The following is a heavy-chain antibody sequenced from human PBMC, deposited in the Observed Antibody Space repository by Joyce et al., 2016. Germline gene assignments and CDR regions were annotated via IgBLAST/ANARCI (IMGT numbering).Heavy chain of an antibody. CDR2: IYPADSDT. Sequence: EVQLVQSGAEVKKHGESLKISCKGSGYSFDTYWIAWVRQMPGKGLEWMGIIYPADSDTKYSPSFQGQVTISAAKSIRNAYLQWSSLKASDTAMYYCATTVYGDYAGDAFDIWGQGTMVTVSS. V-gene: IGHV5-51*01. CDR3: ATTVYGDYAGDAFDI. D-gene: IGHD4-17*01. CDR1: GYSFDTYW. J-gene: IGHJ3*02.